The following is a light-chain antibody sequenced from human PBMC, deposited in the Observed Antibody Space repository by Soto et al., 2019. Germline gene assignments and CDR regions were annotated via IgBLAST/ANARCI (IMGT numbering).Light chain of an antibody. J-gene: IGKJ4*01. CDR2: GAF. CDR3: QQYNNWPLT. V-gene: IGKV3-15*01. Sequence: ETVMTQSPATLSLSPGERATLSCRASQSVSSNLAGYQQRPGQAPRLLVYGAFTRAAGIPARFSVSGSGTEFTLTISSLQSEDFAVYFCQQYNNWPLTFGGGTKVEIK. CDR1: QSVSSN.